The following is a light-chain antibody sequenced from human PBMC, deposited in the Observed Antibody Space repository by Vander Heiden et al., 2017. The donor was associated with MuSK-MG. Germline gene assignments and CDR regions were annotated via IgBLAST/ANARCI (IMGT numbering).Light chain of an antibody. J-gene: IGKJ4*01. CDR3: QKSYSTPLT. V-gene: IGKV1-39*01. CDR2: AAS. CDR1: QSISYY. Sequence: DIQMTQSPSSLSASVGDRVTITCRASQSISYYLNWYQQKPGKAPKLLIYAASSLLSGVPSSGSGRGSGTDFTLTISSLQHEDFASYYCQKSYSTPLTFGEGTRVEI.